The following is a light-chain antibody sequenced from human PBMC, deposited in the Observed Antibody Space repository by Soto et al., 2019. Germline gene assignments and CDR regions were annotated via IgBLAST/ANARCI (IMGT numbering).Light chain of an antibody. CDR1: QRLLHSDGNTY. CDR2: LGS. J-gene: IGKJ5*01. Sequence: DVVMTQSPLSLPVTPGEPASISCTSSQRLLHSDGNTYLDWYLQKPGQSPQLLIYLGSNRASGVPERFSGSGSGTDFTLKISRVEAEDVGVYYCMQVLQGPITFSQGTRLEIK. CDR3: MQVLQGPIT. V-gene: IGKV2-28*01.